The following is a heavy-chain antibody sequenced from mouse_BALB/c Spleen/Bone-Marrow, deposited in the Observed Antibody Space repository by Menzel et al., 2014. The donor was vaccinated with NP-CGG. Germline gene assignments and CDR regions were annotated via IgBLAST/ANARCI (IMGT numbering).Heavy chain of an antibody. CDR3: AGGWLPPYAMDY. D-gene: IGHD2-2*01. V-gene: IGHV14-3*02. Sequence: EVQRVESGAELVKPGASVKLSCTASGFNIKDTYMHWVKQRPEQGLEWIGRIDPANGNTKYDPKFQGKATITADTSSNTAYLQLSSLTSEDTAVYYCAGGWLPPYAMDYWGQGTSVTVSS. J-gene: IGHJ4*01. CDR1: GFNIKDTY. CDR2: IDPANGNT.